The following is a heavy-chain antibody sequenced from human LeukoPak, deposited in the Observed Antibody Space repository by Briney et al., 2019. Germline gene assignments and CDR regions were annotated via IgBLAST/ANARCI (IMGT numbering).Heavy chain of an antibody. Sequence: GGSLRLSCTASGFTFSSYWMDWVRQAPGKGLEWVANINQDGSVKYYVDSVKGRFTISRDNAKDSLYLQMNSLTAEDTGVYFCARGVVASVIYYYYMDVWGKGATVAVSS. J-gene: IGHJ6*03. CDR2: INQDGSVK. CDR3: ARGVVASVIYYYYMDV. CDR1: GFTFSSYW. V-gene: IGHV3-7*04. D-gene: IGHD3-22*01.